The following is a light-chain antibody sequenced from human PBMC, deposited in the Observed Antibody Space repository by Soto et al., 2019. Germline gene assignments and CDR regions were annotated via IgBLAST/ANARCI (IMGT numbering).Light chain of an antibody. CDR2: GAS. J-gene: IGKJ5*01. CDR1: QSVTSSY. CDR3: QQRSNWPPIT. Sequence: VLTQSPATLSLSPGERATLSCRAIQSVTSSYLAWYQLKPGQAPRLLIYGASSRATGIPDRFSGSGSGTDFTLTISSLEPEDAAVYYCQQRSNWPPITFGQGTRLEIK. V-gene: IGKV3D-20*02.